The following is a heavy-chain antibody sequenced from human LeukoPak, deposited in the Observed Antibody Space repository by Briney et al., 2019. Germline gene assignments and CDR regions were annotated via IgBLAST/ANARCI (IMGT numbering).Heavy chain of an antibody. CDR1: GFTFSSYG. J-gene: IGHJ4*02. V-gene: IGHV3-23*01. CDR3: AKLAYCGGDCYPSAPVDY. Sequence: GGSLRLSCAASGFTFSSYGMHWVRHAPGEGLVWVSRISADGTSTYYADSVKGRFTISRDNSKNTLYLQMNSLRAEDTAVYYCAKLAYCGGDCYPSAPVDYWGQGTLVTVSS. CDR2: ISADGTST. D-gene: IGHD2-21*02.